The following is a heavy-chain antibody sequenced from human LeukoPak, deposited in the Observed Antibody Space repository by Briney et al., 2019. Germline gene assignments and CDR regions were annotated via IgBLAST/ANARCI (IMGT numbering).Heavy chain of an antibody. V-gene: IGHV4-59*08. Sequence: PSETLSLTCTVSGGSINNYYWSWIRQPPGKGLEWIGYIYYSGSTNYNPSLKSRVTISVDTSKNQFSLKLSSVTAADTAVYYCARQADDYVWGSYRPRRAFDIWGQGTMVTVSS. CDR2: IYYSGST. D-gene: IGHD3-16*02. CDR3: ARQADDYVWGSYRPRRAFDI. J-gene: IGHJ3*02. CDR1: GGSINNYY.